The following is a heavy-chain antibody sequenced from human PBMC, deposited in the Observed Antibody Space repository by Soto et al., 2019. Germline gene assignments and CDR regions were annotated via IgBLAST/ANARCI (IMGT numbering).Heavy chain of an antibody. CDR1: GLTFSSYG. CDR3: TKDKRVAARSGEFDY. J-gene: IGHJ4*02. CDR2: ISYDESNK. D-gene: IGHD6-6*01. Sequence: PGGSLRLSCAGSGLTFSSYGMHWVRQAPGKGLEWVAVISYDESNKFYADSVKGRFSISKDKSKNTLYLHMNSLRAEDTAVYYCTKDKRVAARSGEFDYWGQGTLVTVSS. V-gene: IGHV3-30*18.